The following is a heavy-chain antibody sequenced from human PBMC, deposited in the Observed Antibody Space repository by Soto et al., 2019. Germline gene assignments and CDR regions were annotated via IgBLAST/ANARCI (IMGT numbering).Heavy chain of an antibody. CDR2: INPSGGST. CDR1: GYTFTSYY. Sequence: AASVKVSCKASGYTFTSYYMHWVRQAPGQGLEWMGIINPSGGSTSYAQKFQGRVTMTRDTSTSTVYMELSSLRSEDTAVYYCARTLGDSSGPESNFDYWGQGTLVTVSS. D-gene: IGHD6-19*01. J-gene: IGHJ4*02. V-gene: IGHV1-46*01. CDR3: ARTLGDSSGPESNFDY.